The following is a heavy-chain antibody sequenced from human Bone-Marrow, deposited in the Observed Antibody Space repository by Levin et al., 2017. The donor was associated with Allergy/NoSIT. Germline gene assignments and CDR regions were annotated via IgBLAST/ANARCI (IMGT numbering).Heavy chain of an antibody. J-gene: IGHJ4*02. CDR3: ARGGLVVPAAKADY. CDR1: GFTFSSYW. Sequence: PGGSLRLSCAASGFTFSSYWMSWVRQAPGKGLEWVANIKQDGSEKYYVDSVKGRFTISRDNAKNSLYLQMNSLRAEDTAVYYCARGGLVVPAAKADYWGQGTLVTVSS. CDR2: IKQDGSEK. D-gene: IGHD2-2*01. V-gene: IGHV3-7*01.